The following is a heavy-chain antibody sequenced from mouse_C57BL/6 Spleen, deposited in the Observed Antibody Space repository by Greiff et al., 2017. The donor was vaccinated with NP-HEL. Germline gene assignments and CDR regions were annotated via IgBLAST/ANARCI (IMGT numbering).Heavy chain of an antibody. CDR3: AREIGDYGFAY. V-gene: IGHV1-26*01. Sequence: VQLQQSGPELVKPGASVKISCKASGYTFTDYYMNWVKQSHGKSLEWIGDINPNNGGTSYNQKFKGKATLTVDKSSSTAYMELRSLTSEDSAVYYCAREIGDYGFAYWGQGTLVTVSA. CDR2: INPNNGGT. CDR1: GYTFTDYY. D-gene: IGHD2-4*01. J-gene: IGHJ3*01.